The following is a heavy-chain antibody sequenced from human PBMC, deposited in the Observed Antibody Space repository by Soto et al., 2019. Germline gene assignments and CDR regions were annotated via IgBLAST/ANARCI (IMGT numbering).Heavy chain of an antibody. CDR1: GGSISSSSYY. CDR2: IYYSGST. D-gene: IGHD3-16*02. CDR3: ARGVEYYDYVWWSYRSADAFDI. J-gene: IGHJ3*02. V-gene: IGHV4-39*01. Sequence: SETLSLTCTVSGGSISSSSYYWGWIRQPPGKGLEWIGSIYYSGSTYYNPSLKSRVTISVDTSKNQFSLKLSSVTAADTAVYYCARGVEYYDYVWWSYRSADAFDICGQGTMVTGS.